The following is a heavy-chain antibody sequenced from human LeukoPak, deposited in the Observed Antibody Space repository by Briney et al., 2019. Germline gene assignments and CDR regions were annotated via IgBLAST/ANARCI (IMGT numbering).Heavy chain of an antibody. CDR3: ARDRGYYDTSGYLI. J-gene: IGHJ4*02. CDR2: IYSGGST. D-gene: IGHD3-22*01. V-gene: IGHV3-66*01. CDR1: GFTVSSNY. Sequence: GGSLRLSCAASGFTVSSNYMSWVRQAPGKGLEWVSIIYSGGSTYYADSVKGRFTISRDNSKNTLYLQMNSLRAEDTAVYYCARDRGYYDTSGYLIWGQGTLVTVSS.